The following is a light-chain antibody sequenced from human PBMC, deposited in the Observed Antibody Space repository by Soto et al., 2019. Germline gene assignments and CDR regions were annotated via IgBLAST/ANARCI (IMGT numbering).Light chain of an antibody. Sequence: EIVLTQSPGTLPLSPGERATLSCRASQSVSTNYLAWYQQRRGQAPRLLIYGASSRATGIPDRFSGSGSGADFTLTSSRLDAEDCAVYYCQQYGSPLLFGQGTKVEIK. J-gene: IGKJ1*01. V-gene: IGKV3-20*01. CDR1: QSVSTNY. CDR3: QQYGSPLL. CDR2: GAS.